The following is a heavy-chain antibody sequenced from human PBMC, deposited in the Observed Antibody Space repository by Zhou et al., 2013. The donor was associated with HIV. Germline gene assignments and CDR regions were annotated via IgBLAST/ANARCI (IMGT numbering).Heavy chain of an antibody. CDR3: ARDDGKYKPSGLDF. Sequence: VQLVQSGAELKKPGASVKVSCQASGYSFIDHHIHWVRQAPGQGLEWLGWMNPNNGDTAYAQTFLGRVTMTRDTSINTAYMELSRLTSDDTALYYCARDDGKYKPSGLDFWGHGTLITVSS. CDR1: GYSFIDHH. CDR2: MNPNNGDT. J-gene: IGHJ4*01. V-gene: IGHV1-2*02. D-gene: IGHD1-1*01.